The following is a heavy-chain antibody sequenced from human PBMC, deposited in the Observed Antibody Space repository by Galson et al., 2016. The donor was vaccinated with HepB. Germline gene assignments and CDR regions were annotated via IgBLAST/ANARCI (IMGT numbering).Heavy chain of an antibody. V-gene: IGHV3-53*01. CDR2: IYSAGKT. J-gene: IGHJ3*02. CDR1: GFTVSYSY. Sequence: SLRLSCAASGFTVSYSYITWVRQPPGKGLEWVSLIYSAGKTYYADSVKGRFTISRDHSKNTVYLQMNSLRADDTAMYYCANIGAFNIWGQGTMVTVSS. CDR3: ANIGAFNI.